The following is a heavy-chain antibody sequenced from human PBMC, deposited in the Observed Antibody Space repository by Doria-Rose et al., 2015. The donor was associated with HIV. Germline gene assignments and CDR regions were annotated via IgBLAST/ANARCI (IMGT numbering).Heavy chain of an antibody. CDR1: GFSFESYA. J-gene: IGHJ6*03. Sequence: ESGGGLVQPGRSLRLSCVGSGFSFESYAMHWVRLAPGQGLEWVAGISWDSVAKGNADYVAGRFTISRDNAKKSVYLEMRSLRPEDTALYYCAKAPIIGPKYYFYMDVWGKGTSVTVSS. V-gene: IGHV3-9*01. D-gene: IGHD3-3*01. CDR2: ISWDSVAK. CDR3: AKAPIIGPKYYFYMDV.